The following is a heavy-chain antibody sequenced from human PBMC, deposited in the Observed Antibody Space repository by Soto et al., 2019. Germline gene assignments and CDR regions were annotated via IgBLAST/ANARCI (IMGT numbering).Heavy chain of an antibody. CDR2: IYYSGST. J-gene: IGHJ4*02. V-gene: IGHV4-59*08. Sequence: QVQLQESGPGLVKPSETLSLTCTVSGGSISSYYWSWIRQPPGKGLEWIGYIYYSGSTNYNPSLKSRVTISVDTSKNQFSLKLSSVTAADTAVYYCARLPIIAAVGPEVDYWGQGTLVTVSS. D-gene: IGHD6-13*01. CDR1: GGSISSYY. CDR3: ARLPIIAAVGPEVDY.